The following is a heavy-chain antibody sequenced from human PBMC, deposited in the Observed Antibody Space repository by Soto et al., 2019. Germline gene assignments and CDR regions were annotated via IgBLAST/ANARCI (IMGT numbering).Heavy chain of an antibody. D-gene: IGHD5-18*01. V-gene: IGHV4-61*08. CDR2: IYYSGNT. CDR3: ARIPVDTSMIYWLDP. Sequence: PSETLSLTCTVSGGSGSSGDYYWSWIRQPPGKGLEWIGYIYYSGNTNYNPPLKSRVIISVDTSKNLFSLKLTSVTAAYTAVYYCARIPVDTSMIYWLDPWGQGTLVTVSS. J-gene: IGHJ5*02. CDR1: GGSGSSGDYY.